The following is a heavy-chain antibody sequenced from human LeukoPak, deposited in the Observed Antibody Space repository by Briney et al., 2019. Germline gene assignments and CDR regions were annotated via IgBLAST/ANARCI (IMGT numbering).Heavy chain of an antibody. CDR3: AREGPRGNSQFDY. D-gene: IGHD2/OR15-2a*01. J-gene: IGHJ4*02. V-gene: IGHV3-30*02. Sequence: PGGSLRLSCAASGFTFSSFGIHWVRPAPGKWRGWVGFIRYDESNKYYTDYEKGRLTISRDNSKNTLYLQMNSLRAEDTAIYYCAREGPRGNSQFDYWGQGTLVTVSS. CDR1: GFTFSSFG. CDR2: IRYDESNK.